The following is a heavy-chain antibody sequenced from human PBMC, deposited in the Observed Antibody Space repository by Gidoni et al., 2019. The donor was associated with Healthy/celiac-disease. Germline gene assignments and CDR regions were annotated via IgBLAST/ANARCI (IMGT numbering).Heavy chain of an antibody. Sequence: VQLVESGGGLVQPGGSLRLSWAASGFTFSSYEMNWVRQAPGKGLEWVSYISSSGSTIYYADSVKGRFTISRDNAKNSLYLQMNSLRAEDTAVYYCARDRGSGWLRYFDLWGRGTLVTVSS. CDR3: ARDRGSGWLRYFDL. V-gene: IGHV3-48*03. CDR1: GFTFSSYE. D-gene: IGHD6-19*01. J-gene: IGHJ2*01. CDR2: ISSSGSTI.